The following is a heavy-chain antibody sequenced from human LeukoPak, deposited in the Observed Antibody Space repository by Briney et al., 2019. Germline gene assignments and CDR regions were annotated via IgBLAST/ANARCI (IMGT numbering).Heavy chain of an antibody. V-gene: IGHV3-23*01. CDR1: GFTFSSYA. J-gene: IGHJ4*02. D-gene: IGHD6-19*01. CDR3: AKDRIVMSGFFDY. CDR2: ISGRDGNT. Sequence: PGGSLRLSCEASGFTFSSYAMSWVRQAPGKGLEWVSGISGRDGNTYYADSVKGRFTISRDNSKNTLYLQMISLRVEDTAIYYCAKDRIVMSGFFDYWGQGTLVTVSS.